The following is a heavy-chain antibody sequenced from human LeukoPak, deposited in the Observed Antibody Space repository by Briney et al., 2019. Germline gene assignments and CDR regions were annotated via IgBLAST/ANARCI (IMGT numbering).Heavy chain of an antibody. V-gene: IGHV3-23*01. CDR2: ISGSGGST. D-gene: IGHD6-19*01. J-gene: IGHJ4*02. CDR1: GFTFSSYA. CDR3: AKYSRGWLYYFDY. Sequence: SGGSLRLSCAASGFTFSSYAMSWVRQAPGKGLEWVSAISGSGGSTYYADSVKGRFTISRDNSKNTLYLQMNSLRAEDTAVYYCAKYSRGWLYYFDYWGQGTLVTVSS.